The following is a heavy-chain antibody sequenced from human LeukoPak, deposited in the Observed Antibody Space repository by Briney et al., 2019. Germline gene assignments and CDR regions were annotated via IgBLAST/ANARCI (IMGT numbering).Heavy chain of an antibody. J-gene: IGHJ4*02. CDR2: IFYSGST. D-gene: IGHD5-18*01. Sequence: SETLSLTCTVSGGSISSGDFYWSWIRQPPGKGLEWIGYIFYSGSTYYNPSLKSRVIISVDTSKNQFSLKLSSVTAADTAVYYCARAQSGYHFDYWGQGTLVTVSS. CDR3: ARAQSGYHFDY. V-gene: IGHV4-30-4*01. CDR1: GGSISSGDFY.